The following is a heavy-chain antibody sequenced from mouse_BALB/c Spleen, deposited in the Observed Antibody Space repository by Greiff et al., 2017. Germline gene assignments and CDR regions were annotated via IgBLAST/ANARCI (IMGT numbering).Heavy chain of an antibody. CDR3: ARGETMITTRGFAY. Sequence: QVQLQQSGAELAKPGASVKMSCKASGYTFTSYWMHWVKQRPGQGLEWIGYINPSTGYTEYNQKFKDKATLTADKSSSTAYMQLSSLTSEDSAVYYCARGETMITTRGFAYWGQGTLVTVSA. D-gene: IGHD2-4*01. CDR2: INPSTGYT. CDR1: GYTFTSYW. V-gene: IGHV1-7*01. J-gene: IGHJ3*01.